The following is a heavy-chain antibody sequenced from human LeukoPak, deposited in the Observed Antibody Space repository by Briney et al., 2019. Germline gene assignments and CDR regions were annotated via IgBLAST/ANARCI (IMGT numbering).Heavy chain of an antibody. J-gene: IGHJ4*02. Sequence: GRSLRLSCAASGFTFSSYAMHWVRQAPSKGLEWVAVISYDGSNKYYADSVKGRFTISRDNSKNTLYLQMNSLRAEDTAVYYCARAVSSGWYDFDYWGQGTLVTVSS. CDR3: ARAVSSGWYDFDY. CDR2: ISYDGSNK. D-gene: IGHD6-19*01. V-gene: IGHV3-30*04. CDR1: GFTFSSYA.